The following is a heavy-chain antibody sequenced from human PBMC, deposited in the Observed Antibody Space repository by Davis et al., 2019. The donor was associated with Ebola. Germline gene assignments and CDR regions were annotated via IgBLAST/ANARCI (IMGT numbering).Heavy chain of an antibody. CDR2: ISYDGSNK. J-gene: IGHJ4*02. V-gene: IGHV3-30*18. CDR1: GFTFSSYG. Sequence: GGSLRLSCAASGFTFSSYGMHWVRQAPGKGLEWVAVISYDGSNKYYADSVKGRFTISRDNSKNTLYLQMNSLRAEDTAVYYCAKDPRRLYDYIWGSYRSYYFDNWGQGTLVTVSS. CDR3: AKDPRRLYDYIWGSYRSYYFDN. D-gene: IGHD3-16*02.